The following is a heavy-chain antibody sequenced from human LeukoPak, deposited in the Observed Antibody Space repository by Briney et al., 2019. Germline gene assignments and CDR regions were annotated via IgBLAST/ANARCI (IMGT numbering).Heavy chain of an antibody. V-gene: IGHV4-59*01. CDR3: ARKGGGSYAPFDY. D-gene: IGHD3-22*01. Sequence: SETLSLTCTVSGGSISSNYWGWIRQPPGKGLEWIGYYSGSTKYNPSLKSRVTISVDTSKNQFSLKLTSVTAADTAVYYCARKGGGSYAPFDYWGQGTLVTVSS. CDR1: GGSISSNY. CDR2: YSGST. J-gene: IGHJ4*02.